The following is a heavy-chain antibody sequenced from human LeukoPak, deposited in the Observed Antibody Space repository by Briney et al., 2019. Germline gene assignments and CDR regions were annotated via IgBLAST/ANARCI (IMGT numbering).Heavy chain of an antibody. CDR2: IYGGTA. CDR1: GASLSDYF. CDR3: ARGAQRTRISGYYSFDY. D-gene: IGHD5-12*01. Sequence: SETLSLTCTVSGASLSDYFRTWIRQPAGKGLEWIGRIYGGTAYYNPSLKSRPTISLDTSTSNHQFSLRLTSVTAADTAVYYCARGAQRTRISGYYSFDYWGRGILVTVSS. J-gene: IGHJ4*01. V-gene: IGHV4-4*07.